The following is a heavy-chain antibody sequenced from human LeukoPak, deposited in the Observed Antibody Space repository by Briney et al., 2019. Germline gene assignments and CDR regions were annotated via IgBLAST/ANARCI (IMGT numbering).Heavy chain of an antibody. CDR1: GFTLSSYW. CDR2: IKQDGSEK. Sequence: HPGGSLRLSCAASGFTLSSYWMSWVRQAPGKGLEWVANIKQDGSEKYYVDSVKGRFTISRDNAKNSLYLQMNSLRAEDTAVYYCARGGWFGELLPTTFDYWGQGTLVTVSS. D-gene: IGHD3-10*01. J-gene: IGHJ4*02. V-gene: IGHV3-7*01. CDR3: ARGGWFGELLPTTFDY.